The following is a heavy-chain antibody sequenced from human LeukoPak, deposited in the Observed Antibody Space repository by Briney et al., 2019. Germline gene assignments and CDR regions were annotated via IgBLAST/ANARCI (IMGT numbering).Heavy chain of an antibody. D-gene: IGHD6-13*01. CDR1: GGSISSYC. CDR2: IYYSGST. CDR3: ARGVYIAAAQYGY. Sequence: QPSETLSLTCTVSGGSISSYCWSWIRQPPGKGLEWIGYIYYSGSTNYNPSLKSRVTISVDTSKNQFSLKLSSVTAADTAVYYCARGVYIAAAQYGYWGQGTLVTVSS. V-gene: IGHV4-59*01. J-gene: IGHJ4*02.